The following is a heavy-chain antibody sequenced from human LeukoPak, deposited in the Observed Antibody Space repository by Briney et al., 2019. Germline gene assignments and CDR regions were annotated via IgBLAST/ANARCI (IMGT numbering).Heavy chain of an antibody. CDR2: IYTTGST. CDR3: ARSIRVGYFDY. V-gene: IGHV4-4*07. Sequence: SETLSLTCTVSGGSISSYYWSWIRQPAGKGLEWIGRIYTTGSTNYNPSLKSRVTMSVDTSKNQFCLNLKSVTAADTAVYYCARSIRVGYFDYWGQGTLVTVSS. D-gene: IGHD6-6*01. J-gene: IGHJ4*02. CDR1: GGSISSYY.